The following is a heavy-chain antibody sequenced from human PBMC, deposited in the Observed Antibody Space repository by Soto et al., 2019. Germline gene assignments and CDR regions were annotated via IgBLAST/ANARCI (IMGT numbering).Heavy chain of an antibody. Sequence: VKVSCRASGGTFSSYAISWVRQAPGQGLEWMGGIIPIFGTANYAQKFQGRVTITADESTSTAYMELSSLRSEDTAVYYCASFIRPDSSGYWGKFDPWGQGTLVTVSS. CDR2: IIPIFGTA. D-gene: IGHD3-22*01. V-gene: IGHV1-69*13. CDR1: GGTFSSYA. CDR3: ASFIRPDSSGYWGKFDP. J-gene: IGHJ5*02.